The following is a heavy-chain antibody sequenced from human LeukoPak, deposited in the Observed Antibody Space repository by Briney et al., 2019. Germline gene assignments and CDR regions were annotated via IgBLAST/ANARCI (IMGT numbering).Heavy chain of an antibody. CDR1: GGSISSYY. V-gene: IGHV4-4*07. D-gene: IGHD3-9*01. Sequence: SETLSLTCTVSGGSISSYYWSWIRQPAGEGLEWIWRIYTSGSTNYNPSLKSRVTMSVDTSKNQFSLKLSSVTAADTAVYYCARDILTGYYSVGAFDIWGQGTMVTVSS. CDR2: IYTSGST. J-gene: IGHJ3*02. CDR3: ARDILTGYYSVGAFDI.